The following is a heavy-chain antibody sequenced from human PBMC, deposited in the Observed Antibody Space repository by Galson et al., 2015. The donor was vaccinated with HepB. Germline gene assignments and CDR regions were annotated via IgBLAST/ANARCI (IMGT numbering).Heavy chain of an antibody. V-gene: IGHV3-23*01. Sequence: SLRLSCAASGFAFNDYAMTWVRQAPGKGLEWILSVSGGGGTTYFADSVKGRFTISRDDSINTLYLQMNSLRVEDTAVYYCAKESDIDFWSGYLGTDVWGQGTSVTVSS. CDR2: VSGGGGTT. CDR1: GFAFNDYA. J-gene: IGHJ6*02. CDR3: AKESDIDFWSGYLGTDV. D-gene: IGHD3-3*01.